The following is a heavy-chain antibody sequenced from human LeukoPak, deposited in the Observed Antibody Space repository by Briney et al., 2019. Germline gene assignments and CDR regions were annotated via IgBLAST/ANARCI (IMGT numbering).Heavy chain of an antibody. CDR2: IYAVGAT. CDR1: GFTVSRNY. CDR3: AGDDGDYPAGSFHY. Sequence: GSLRLSCAASGFTVSRNYMHWVRQAPGKGLEWLSVIYAVGATYSAASVQDRFTISRDNYKNTVFLQLSSLRVEDTAVYFCAGDDGDYPAGSFHYWGQGTLVTVSS. V-gene: IGHV3-53*01. D-gene: IGHD4-17*01. J-gene: IGHJ4*02.